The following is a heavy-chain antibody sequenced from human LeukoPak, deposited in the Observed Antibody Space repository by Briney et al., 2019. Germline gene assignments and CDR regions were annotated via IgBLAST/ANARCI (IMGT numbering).Heavy chain of an antibody. Sequence: SETLSLTCTVSGGSISNYYWNWIRQSPGKGLEWIGYIYYSGTANYNPYLKSRVTISLGMSSNQFSLRLDSVTAADTAVYYCARAASLYFWGQGILVTVSS. CDR3: ARAASLYF. CDR2: IYYSGTA. J-gene: IGHJ1*01. V-gene: IGHV4-59*01. D-gene: IGHD2-2*01. CDR1: GGSISNYY.